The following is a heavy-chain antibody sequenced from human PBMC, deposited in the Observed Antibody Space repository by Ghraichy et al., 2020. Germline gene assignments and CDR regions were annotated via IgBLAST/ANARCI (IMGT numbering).Heavy chain of an antibody. CDR2: ISSSTRYI. Sequence: GESLNISCVASGLMFSPNTMNWVRQAPGKGLEWVSSISSSTRYIYYADSVKGRFTISRDNAQNSLYLQMNSLRAEDTAVYYCSRGGGAGTPELYHMDVWGLGTTVTVSS. J-gene: IGHJ6*02. CDR3: SRGGGAGTPELYHMDV. D-gene: IGHD6-19*01. CDR1: GLMFSPNT. V-gene: IGHV3-21*01.